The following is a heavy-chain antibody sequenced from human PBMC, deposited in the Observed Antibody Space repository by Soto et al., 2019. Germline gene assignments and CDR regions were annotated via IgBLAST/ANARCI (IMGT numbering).Heavy chain of an antibody. CDR1: GGNFRSNA. V-gene: IGHV1-69*01. J-gene: IGHJ6*02. CDR2: IIPIFGAA. CDR3: ATPKASSRSSAIGYYYYGLDV. D-gene: IGHD6-6*01. Sequence: QVHLVQSGAEVKKPGSSVKVSCKASGGNFRSNAISWVRQAPGQGLEWMGGIIPIFGAANYPQKFQGRVRITADESTTTAYMELSSLRSDDTAVYYCATPKASSRSSAIGYYYYGLDVWGQGPSVIVSS.